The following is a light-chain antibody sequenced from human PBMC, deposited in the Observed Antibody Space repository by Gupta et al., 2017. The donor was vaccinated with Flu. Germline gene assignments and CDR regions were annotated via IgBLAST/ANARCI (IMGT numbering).Light chain of an antibody. CDR2: DAS. V-gene: IGKV1-33*01. CDR3: QQNDNIPWT. CDR1: QDISNY. J-gene: IGKJ1*01. Sequence: DIQMTQSPSSLSASVGDRVTITCQASQDISNYLNWYQQKPGKAPKLLIYDASNLETGVPSRFSGSGSGTDFTLTISSLQPEDIATYYCQQNDNIPWTFGQGTKVEIK.